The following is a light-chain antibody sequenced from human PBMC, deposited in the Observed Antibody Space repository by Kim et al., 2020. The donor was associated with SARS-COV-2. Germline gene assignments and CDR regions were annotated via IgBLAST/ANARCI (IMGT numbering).Light chain of an antibody. J-gene: IGLJ2*01. Sequence: SYELTQTPSVSVAPGETASILCGGNIIGSKSVHWYQQRPGQAPVLVVYDDITRPSGIPERLSGSRSGNTATLTISAVEVGDEADYYCQVWDNSADVAIFGGGTQLTVL. CDR3: QVWDNSADVAI. V-gene: IGLV3-21*02. CDR2: DDI. CDR1: IIGSKS.